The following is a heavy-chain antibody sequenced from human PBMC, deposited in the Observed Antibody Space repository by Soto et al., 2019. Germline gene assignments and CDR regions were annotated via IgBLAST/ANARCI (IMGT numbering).Heavy chain of an antibody. CDR2: IHYTGNT. CDR1: DGSISSNY. D-gene: IGHD3-16*01. Sequence: HVQLRESGPGLVKPSETLSLTCTVSDGSISSNYWSWIRQPPGRALEWIGYIHYTGNTNYSPSLKSRVTISLDTSKNQFSLKLNSVTAADMAVLYCATSRLPYYFDHWGQGTLVTVSS. CDR3: ATSRLPYYFDH. J-gene: IGHJ4*02. V-gene: IGHV4-59*01.